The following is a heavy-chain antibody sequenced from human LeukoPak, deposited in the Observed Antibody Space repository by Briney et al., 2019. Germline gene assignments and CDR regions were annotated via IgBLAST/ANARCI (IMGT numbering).Heavy chain of an antibody. CDR2: IYVTGT. V-gene: IGHV4-59*08. CDR1: GGSIGTYY. J-gene: IGHJ6*03. D-gene: IGHD3-16*02. CDR3: ARHIGGGIEDMDV. Sequence: PSETLSLTRTVSGGSIGTYYWSWIRQSPGKGLEWIGYIYVTGTRYNPYLQSRVTISVDRSRNQFFLKMSSMTAADTAVYYCARHIGGGIEDMDVWGKGTKVIVSS.